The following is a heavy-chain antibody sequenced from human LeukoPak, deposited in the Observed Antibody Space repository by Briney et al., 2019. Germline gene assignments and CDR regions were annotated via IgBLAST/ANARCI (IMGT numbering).Heavy chain of an antibody. CDR3: ARGPLVRLPSSFDY. D-gene: IGHD3-16*02. Sequence: ASVKVSCKASGYTFTSYDINWVRQATGQGLEWMGWMNPNSGNTGSAQRFQGRITMTRDTSISTAYMELSSLRFEDTAVYYCARGPLVRLPSSFDYWGQGTLVTVS. J-gene: IGHJ4*02. CDR2: MNPNSGNT. CDR1: GYTFTSYD. V-gene: IGHV1-8*01.